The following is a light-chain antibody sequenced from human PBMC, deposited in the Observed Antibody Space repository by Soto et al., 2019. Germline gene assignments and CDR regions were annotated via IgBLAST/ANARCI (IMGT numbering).Light chain of an antibody. CDR2: DVT. Sequence: QSALTQPPSASGSPGQSVASCCTGASSDVGGYDYVSWYQQHPGKAPKLMIYDVTKRPSGVPDRFSGSKSGNTASLTVSGLQAEDEADYYCSSYAGTHIVFGTGTKVTVL. CDR1: SSDVGGYDY. V-gene: IGLV2-8*01. J-gene: IGLJ1*01. CDR3: SSYAGTHIV.